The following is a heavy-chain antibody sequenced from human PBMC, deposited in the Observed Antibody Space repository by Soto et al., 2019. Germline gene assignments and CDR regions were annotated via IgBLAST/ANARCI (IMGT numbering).Heavy chain of an antibody. J-gene: IGHJ6*02. CDR1: GFTFSSYG. D-gene: IGHD6-13*01. Sequence: PGGSLRLSCAASGFTFSSYGMHWVRQAPGKGLEWVAVISYDGSNKYYADSVKGRFTISRDNSKNTLYLQMNSLRAEDTAVYYCAKEYSSSWLNYYYYYGMDVWGQGTTVTVSS. V-gene: IGHV3-30*18. CDR3: AKEYSSSWLNYYYYYGMDV. CDR2: ISYDGSNK.